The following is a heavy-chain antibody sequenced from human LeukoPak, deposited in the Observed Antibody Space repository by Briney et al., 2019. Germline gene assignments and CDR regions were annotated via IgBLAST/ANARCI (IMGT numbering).Heavy chain of an antibody. V-gene: IGHV3-11*01. CDR2: ISSSGTTI. CDR3: TRDRWGKYYFDY. J-gene: IGHJ4*02. Sequence: PGGSLRPSCAAPGFPFSDFYMSWIRQAPGKGLEWVSYISSSGTTIYYADSVKGRFTISRDNAKNSLYLQMNNLRAEDTAVYYCTRDRWGKYYFDYWGQGTLVTVSS. CDR1: GFPFSDFY. D-gene: IGHD7-27*01.